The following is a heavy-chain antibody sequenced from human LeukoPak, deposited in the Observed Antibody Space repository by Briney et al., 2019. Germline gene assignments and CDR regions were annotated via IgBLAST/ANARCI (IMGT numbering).Heavy chain of an antibody. J-gene: IGHJ4*02. V-gene: IGHV3-23*01. D-gene: IGHD7-27*01. Sequence: PGGSLRLSCAASGFTFSTYTMYWVRHPPGKRLEWVSIIGNNGGGIHYADSVKGWFTISRDNFKNALYLQMNSLRVEDMAVYYCAIDPNWGTHSWGQGVLVTVSS. CDR3: AIDPNWGTHS. CDR2: IGNNGGGI. CDR1: GFTFSTYT.